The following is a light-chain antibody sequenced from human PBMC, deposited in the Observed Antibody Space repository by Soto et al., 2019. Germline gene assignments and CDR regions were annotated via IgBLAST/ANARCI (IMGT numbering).Light chain of an antibody. Sequence: EFVLTQSPGTLSLSPGERATLSCRASQSVGSYLAWYQQKPGQAPRLLISDTTSRATGIPDRFSGSGSGTDFTLTISRLQPEDFAVYYCQQYRSSPLTFGGGTKVEIK. CDR3: QQYRSSPLT. CDR1: QSVGSY. J-gene: IGKJ4*01. V-gene: IGKV3-20*01. CDR2: DTT.